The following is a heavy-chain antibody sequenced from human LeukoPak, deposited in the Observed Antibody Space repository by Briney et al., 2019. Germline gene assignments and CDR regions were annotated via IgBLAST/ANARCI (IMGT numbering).Heavy chain of an antibody. CDR3: ARALSWDYYYMDV. CDR1: GFTFDDYG. V-gene: IGHV3-20*04. CDR2: INWNGGST. J-gene: IGHJ6*03. D-gene: IGHD1-26*01. Sequence: GGSLRLSCAASGFTFDDYGMSWVRQAPGKGLEWVSGINWNGGSTGYADSVKGRFTISRDNSKNTLYLQMNSLRAEDTAVYYCARALSWDYYYMDVWGKGTTVTISS.